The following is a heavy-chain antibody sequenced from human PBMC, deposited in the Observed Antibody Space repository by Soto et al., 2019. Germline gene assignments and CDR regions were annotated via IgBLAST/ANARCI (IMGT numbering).Heavy chain of an antibody. CDR1: GYTFTSYN. D-gene: IGHD3-10*01. J-gene: IGHJ5*02. CDR3: ARAAGRFGELFWFYP. CDR2: INPRGFFT. V-gene: IGHV1-46*01. Sequence: QVQLVQSGAEVKKPGASVKVSCKASGYTFTSYNIHWVRQAPGQGLEWVGMINPRGFFTTYARKFRGRVTMTGATSTSVVYMEPTNLRYEDTTMYYCARAAGRFGELFWFYPWGQGTLGAVSS.